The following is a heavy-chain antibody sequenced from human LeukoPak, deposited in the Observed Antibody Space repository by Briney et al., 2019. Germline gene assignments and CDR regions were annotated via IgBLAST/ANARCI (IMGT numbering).Heavy chain of an antibody. Sequence: AASVKVSCKASGYTFTSYDINWVRQTTGQGLEWMGWMNPNSANTDYAQKFQGRVTITADESTSTAYMELSSLRSEDTAVYYCARDRERRWRYYFDYWGQGTLVTVSS. V-gene: IGHV1-8*03. D-gene: IGHD1-1*01. CDR2: MNPNSANT. CDR3: ARDRERRWRYYFDY. CDR1: GYTFTSYD. J-gene: IGHJ4*02.